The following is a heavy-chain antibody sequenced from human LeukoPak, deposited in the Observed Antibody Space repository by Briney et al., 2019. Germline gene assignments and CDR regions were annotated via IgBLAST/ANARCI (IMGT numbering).Heavy chain of an antibody. CDR3: ARGSESYFQPHFDY. D-gene: IGHD1-26*01. CDR2: IYFDGSKK. J-gene: IGHJ4*02. CDR1: GLTFSAFG. V-gene: IGHV3-33*01. Sequence: GGSLRLSCAASGLTFSAFGMHWVRQAPGKGLEWLSIIYFDGSKKYYADSVKGRFTISRDNSKNTLYLHMHSLRAEDTAVYYCARGSESYFQPHFDYWGQGTLATVSS.